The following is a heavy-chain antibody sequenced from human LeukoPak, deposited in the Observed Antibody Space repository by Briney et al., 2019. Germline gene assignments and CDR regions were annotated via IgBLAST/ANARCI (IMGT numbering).Heavy chain of an antibody. V-gene: IGHV4-39*07. D-gene: IGHD6-13*01. Sequence: PSETLSLTCTVSGGSISSSSYYWGWIRQPPGKGLEWIGSIYYSGSTYYNPSLKSRVTISVDTSKNQFSLKLSSVTAADTAVYYCARRGAAAGTDYWGQGTLVTVSS. CDR1: GGSISSSSYY. CDR3: ARRGAAAGTDY. J-gene: IGHJ4*02. CDR2: IYYSGST.